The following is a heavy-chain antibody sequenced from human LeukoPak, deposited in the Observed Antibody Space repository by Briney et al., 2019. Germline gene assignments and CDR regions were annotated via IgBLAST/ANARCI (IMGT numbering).Heavy chain of an antibody. CDR2: IYTSGST. CDR3: AKHFARLWFGEQNFDY. J-gene: IGHJ4*02. D-gene: IGHD3-10*01. Sequence: SETLSLTCTVSGGSISSYYWSWIRQPAGKGLEWIGRIYTSGSTNYNPSLKSRVTISVDTSKNQFSLKLSSVTAADTAVYYCAKHFARLWFGEQNFDYWGQGTLVTVSS. V-gene: IGHV4-4*07. CDR1: GGSISSYY.